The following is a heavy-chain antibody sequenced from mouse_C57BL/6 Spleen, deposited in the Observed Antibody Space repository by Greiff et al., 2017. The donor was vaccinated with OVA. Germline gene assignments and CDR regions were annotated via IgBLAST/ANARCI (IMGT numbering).Heavy chain of an antibody. J-gene: IGHJ3*01. D-gene: IGHD2-1*01. CDR2: IYPGDGDT. CDR3: AREGGYGNWFAY. CDR1: GYAFSSSW. Sequence: QVQLQQSGPELVKPGASVKISCKASGYAFSSSWMNWVKQRPGKGLEWIGRIYPGDGDTNYNGKFKGKATLTADKSSSTAYMQLSSLTSEDSAVYFCAREGGYGNWFAYWGQGTLVTVSA. V-gene: IGHV1-82*01.